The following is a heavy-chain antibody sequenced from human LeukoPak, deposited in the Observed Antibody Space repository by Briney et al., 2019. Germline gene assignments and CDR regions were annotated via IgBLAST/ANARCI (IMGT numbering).Heavy chain of an antibody. V-gene: IGHV3-7*03. CDR2: IKQDGSEK. Sequence: GGSLRLSCAASGFTFSSYWMSWVRQAPGKGLEWVANIKQDGSEKYYVDSVEGRFTISRGNAKNSLYLQMNSLRAEDTAVYYCAKAPISTGVAATDYWGQGTLVAVSS. CDR3: AKAPISTGVAATDY. CDR1: GFTFSSYW. J-gene: IGHJ4*02. D-gene: IGHD6-13*01.